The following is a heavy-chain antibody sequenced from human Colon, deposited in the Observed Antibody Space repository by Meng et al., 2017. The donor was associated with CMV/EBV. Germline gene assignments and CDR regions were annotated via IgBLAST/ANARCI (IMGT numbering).Heavy chain of an antibody. CDR2: IIPILGIA. CDR3: ATSLLGPAAITRPNSFDH. CDR1: GGTFSSYT. J-gene: IGHJ4*02. D-gene: IGHD2-2*01. Sequence: SVKVSCKASGGTFSSYTISWVRQAPGQGLEWMGRIIPILGIANYAQKFQGRVTITADKSTSTAYMELSSLRSEDTAMYYCATSLLGPAAITRPNSFDHWGQGTLVTVSS. V-gene: IGHV1-69*02.